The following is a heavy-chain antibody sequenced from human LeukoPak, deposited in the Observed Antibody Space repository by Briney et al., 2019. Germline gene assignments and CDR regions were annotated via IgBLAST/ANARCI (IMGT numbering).Heavy chain of an antibody. CDR3: ARGWQQLILLFDY. CDR2: ISSNGVST. V-gene: IGHV3-64*01. CDR1: GFTFSRYA. D-gene: IGHD6-13*01. Sequence: GGSLRLSCAASGFTFSRYAMHWVRQAPGKGLVYVSAISSNGVSTYYANSVKGRFTISRDNSKNTLYLQMGSLRAEDMAVYYCARGWQQLILLFDYWGQGTLVTVSS. J-gene: IGHJ4*02.